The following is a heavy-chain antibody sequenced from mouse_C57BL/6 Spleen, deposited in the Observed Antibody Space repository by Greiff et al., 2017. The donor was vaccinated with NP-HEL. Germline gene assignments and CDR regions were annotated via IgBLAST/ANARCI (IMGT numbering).Heavy chain of an antibody. J-gene: IGHJ1*03. CDR2: IDPNSGGT. V-gene: IGHV1-72*01. D-gene: IGHD1-1*01. CDR1: GYTFTSYW. Sequence: QVQLQQPGAELVKPGASVKLSCKASGYTFTSYWMHWVKQRPGRGLEWIGRIDPNSGGTKYNEKFKSTATLTVDKPSSPAYMQLSSLTSEDSAVYYCARERITTVVASFDVWGTGTTVTVSS. CDR3: ARERITTVVASFDV.